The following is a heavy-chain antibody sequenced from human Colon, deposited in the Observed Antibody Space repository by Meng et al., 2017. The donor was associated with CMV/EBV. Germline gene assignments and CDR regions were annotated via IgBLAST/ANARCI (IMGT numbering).Heavy chain of an antibody. V-gene: IGHV1-69*04. CDR1: GGTFRSYS. Sequence: SVKVSCKASGGTFRSYSISWLRQAPGQGPEWMGRISPALGLASYPQKFPDRITITADISTSTAYMELTTLRSDDTAVYYCARDVLWGSSSTYFDSWGQGTLVTDSS. D-gene: IGHD6-6*01. CDR2: ISPALGLA. J-gene: IGHJ4*02. CDR3: ARDVLWGSSSTYFDS.